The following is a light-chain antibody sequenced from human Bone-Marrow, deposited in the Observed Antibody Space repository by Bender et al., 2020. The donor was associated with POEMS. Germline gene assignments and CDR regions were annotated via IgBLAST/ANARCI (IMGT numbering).Light chain of an antibody. CDR1: SSNIENNV. CDR3: TSYTTSSTLVL. J-gene: IGLJ3*02. CDR2: SDD. Sequence: QSVLTQPPSVSGAPRQRVTISCSGDSSNIENNVVHWYQQLPGQAPKLLIYSDDVLTSGVSDRFSGSRSDTSASLAISGLQAEDEADYYCTSYTTSSTLVLFGGGTKLTVL. V-gene: IGLV1-36*01.